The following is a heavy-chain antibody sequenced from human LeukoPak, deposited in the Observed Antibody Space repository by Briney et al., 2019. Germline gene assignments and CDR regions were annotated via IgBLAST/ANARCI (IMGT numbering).Heavy chain of an antibody. CDR2: TYYRSKWYN. V-gene: IGHV6-1*01. CDR1: GDSVSSNSAA. Sequence: SQTLSLTCAISGDSVSSNSAAWNWIRQSPSRGLEWLGRTYYRSKWYNDYAVSVKSRITINPDTSKNQFSLQLNSVTPEDTAVYYCAREERITIFEVVIHYFDYWGQGTLVTVSS. D-gene: IGHD3-3*01. J-gene: IGHJ4*02. CDR3: AREERITIFEVVIHYFDY.